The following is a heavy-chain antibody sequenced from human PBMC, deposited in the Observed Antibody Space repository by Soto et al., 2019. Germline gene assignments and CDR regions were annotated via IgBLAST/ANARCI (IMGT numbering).Heavy chain of an antibody. Sequence: QVQLVESGGGVVQPGRSLRLSCAASGFTFSNYGMHWVRQAPGKGLEWVSLISYDGSNKYYAVSVKGRFTISRDNSKNTLYLQMNSLRAEDTAVYYCAKDRLGYCIGGSCYPLGYWGQGTLVTVSS. CDR2: ISYDGSNK. J-gene: IGHJ4*02. V-gene: IGHV3-30*18. D-gene: IGHD2-15*01. CDR3: AKDRLGYCIGGSCYPLGY. CDR1: GFTFSNYG.